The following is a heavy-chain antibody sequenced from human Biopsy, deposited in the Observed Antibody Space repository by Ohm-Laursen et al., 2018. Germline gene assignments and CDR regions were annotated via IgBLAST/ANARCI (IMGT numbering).Heavy chain of an antibody. CDR2: ITWNSGTI. Sequence: SLRLSCTAFGFIFDDYAMHWVRQAPGKGLEWVSSITWNSGTIDYADSVKGRFTISGDNAKNSLYLQMNSLRAGDAALYYCAKARVAIRYFDIWGRGTLVTVSS. J-gene: IGHJ2*01. V-gene: IGHV3-9*01. D-gene: IGHD2-15*01. CDR1: GFIFDDYA. CDR3: AKARVAIRYFDI.